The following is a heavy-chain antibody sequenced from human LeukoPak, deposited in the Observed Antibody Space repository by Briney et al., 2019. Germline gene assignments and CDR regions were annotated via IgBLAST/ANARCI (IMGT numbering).Heavy chain of an antibody. J-gene: IGHJ4*02. CDR1: GFTFSDYY. CDR2: ISSSGSTL. V-gene: IGHV3-11*01. D-gene: IGHD6-19*01. CDR3: ASPDSVAGHNFDY. Sequence: GGSLRLPCAASGFTFSDYYMSWIRQAPGKGLEWVSYISSSGSTLYYADSVKGRFTISRDNAKNSLYLQMNSLRAEDTAVYYCASPDSVAGHNFDYWGQGTLVTVSS.